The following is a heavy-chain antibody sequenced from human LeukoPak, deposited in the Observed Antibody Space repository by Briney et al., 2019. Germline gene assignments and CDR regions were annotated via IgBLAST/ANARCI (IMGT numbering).Heavy chain of an antibody. CDR1: GGSVSSGSYY. J-gene: IGHJ6*02. CDR3: ARGGGYYDFWSGYYPHYGMDV. CDR2: IYYSGST. V-gene: IGHV4-61*01. D-gene: IGHD3-3*01. Sequence: PSETLSLTCTVSGGSVSSGSYYWSWIRQPPGKGLEWIGYIYYSGSTNYNPSLKSRVTISVDTSENQFSLKLSSVTAADTAVYYCARGGGYYDFWSGYYPHYGMDVWGQGTTVTVSS.